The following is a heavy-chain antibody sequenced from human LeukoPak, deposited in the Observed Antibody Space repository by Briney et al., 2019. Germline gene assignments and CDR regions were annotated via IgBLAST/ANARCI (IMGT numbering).Heavy chain of an antibody. D-gene: IGHD4-11*01. J-gene: IGHJ3*02. CDR2: MNPNSGNT. CDR1: GYTFTSYD. V-gene: IGHV1-8*01. Sequence: ASVKVSCKASGYTFTSYDINWVRQATGQGLEWMGWMNPNSGNTGYAQKFQGRVTMTRNTSISTAYMELSRLRSDDTAVYYCARESDYSTTGGAFDIWGQGTMVTVSS. CDR3: ARESDYSTTGGAFDI.